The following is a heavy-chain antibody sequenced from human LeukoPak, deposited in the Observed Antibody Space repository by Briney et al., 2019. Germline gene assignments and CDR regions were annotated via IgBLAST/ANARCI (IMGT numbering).Heavy chain of an antibody. Sequence: QPGGSRRLSCVASGLTFRSSSMHWVRQAPGKRLEWLAFIRFDGSTKYYADSVKGRFTVSRDNSKSTLYLQMNSLRAEDTAVYYCAQPDFWGQGTLVTVSS. CDR2: IRFDGSTK. CDR1: GLTFRSSS. CDR3: AQPDF. J-gene: IGHJ4*02. V-gene: IGHV3-30*02.